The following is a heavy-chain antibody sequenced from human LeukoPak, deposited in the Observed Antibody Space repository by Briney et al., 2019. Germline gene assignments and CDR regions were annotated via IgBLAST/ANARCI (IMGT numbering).Heavy chain of an antibody. V-gene: IGHV1-18*01. Sequence: AAVKDSCRASGNTFTSYGISWVRQAPGQGCKWMGWISAYNGNTNFVPKLQSRVTMPPDTSTSTAYMDLRSLRSDDTSVYYCARDQAATNTQVRFCLDWGQGTLVTVSS. CDR2: ISAYNGNT. D-gene: IGHD3-9*01. CDR3: ARDQAATNTQVRFCLD. CDR1: GNTFTSYG. J-gene: IGHJ4*02.